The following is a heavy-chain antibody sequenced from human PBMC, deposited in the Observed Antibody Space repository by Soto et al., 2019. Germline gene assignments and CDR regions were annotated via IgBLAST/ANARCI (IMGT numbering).Heavy chain of an antibody. CDR2: ISYYGSNK. J-gene: IGHJ4*02. Sequence: GGSLRLSCAASGFTFSSYAMHWVRQAPGKGLEWVAVISYYGSNKYYADSVKGRFTISRDNSKNTQYLQMNSLRAEDTAVYYCHSSGYYYVGEFDYWGQGTLVTVSS. CDR1: GFTFSSYA. CDR3: HSSGYYYVGEFDY. D-gene: IGHD3-22*01. V-gene: IGHV3-30-3*01.